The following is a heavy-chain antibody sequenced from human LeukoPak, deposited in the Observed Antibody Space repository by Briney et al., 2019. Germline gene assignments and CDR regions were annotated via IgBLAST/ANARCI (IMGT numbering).Heavy chain of an antibody. J-gene: IGHJ6*03. CDR2: IKQDGSEK. D-gene: IGHD1-14*01. Sequence: GGSLRLSCAASGFTFSSYWMSWVRQAPGKGLEWVANIKQDGSEKYYVDSVKGRFTISRDNAKNSLYLQRNSLRAEDTAVYYCARDFPGDYYYYYYMDVWGKGTTVTVSS. CDR3: ARDFPGDYYYYYYMDV. CDR1: GFTFSSYW. V-gene: IGHV3-7*01.